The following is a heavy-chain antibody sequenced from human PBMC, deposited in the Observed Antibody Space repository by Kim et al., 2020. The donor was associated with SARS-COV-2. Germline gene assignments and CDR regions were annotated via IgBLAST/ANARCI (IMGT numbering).Heavy chain of an antibody. CDR3: ATLYGDYGDY. J-gene: IGHJ4*02. Sequence: STSYAQKFQGRVTMTRDTSTSTVYMELSSLRSEDTAVYYCATLYGDYGDYWGQGTLVTVSS. CDR2: ST. V-gene: IGHV1-46*01. D-gene: IGHD4-17*01.